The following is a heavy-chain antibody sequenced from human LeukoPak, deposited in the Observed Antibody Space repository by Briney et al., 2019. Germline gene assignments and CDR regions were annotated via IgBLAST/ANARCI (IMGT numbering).Heavy chain of an antibody. J-gene: IGHJ4*02. Sequence: LRLSCAASGFAFSSYAMYWIRQPPGKGLESIGFIYYSGSTYYNPSLKSRVTISVDTSKNQFSLRLSSVTAADTAVYYCARERAAKTRFDYWGQGTLVTVSS. V-gene: IGHV4-30-4*01. CDR2: IYYSGST. CDR1: GFAFSSYAMY. D-gene: IGHD1-1*01. CDR3: ARERAAKTRFDY.